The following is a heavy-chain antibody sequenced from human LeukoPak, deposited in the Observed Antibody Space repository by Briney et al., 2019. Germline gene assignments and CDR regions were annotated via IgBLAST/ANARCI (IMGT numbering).Heavy chain of an antibody. D-gene: IGHD1-7*01. V-gene: IGHV4-59*01. Sequence: TETLSLTCTVSGGSISSYYWSWIRQPPGKGLEWIGYIYYSGSTNYNPSLKSRVTISVDTSKNQFSLKLSSVTAADTAVYYCARDNWNYGSSMDVWGQGTTVTVSS. CDR3: ARDNWNYGSSMDV. J-gene: IGHJ6*02. CDR2: IYYSGST. CDR1: GGSISSYY.